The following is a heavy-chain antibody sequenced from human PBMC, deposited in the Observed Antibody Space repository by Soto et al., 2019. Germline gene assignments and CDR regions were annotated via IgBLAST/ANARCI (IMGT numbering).Heavy chain of an antibody. Sequence: EVQLVESGGGLVQPGGSLRLSCAASGFTFSSYSMNWVRQAPGKGLEWVSYISSSSSTIYYADSAKGRFTISRDNAKNSLYRQMNSLRDEDTAVYYCAREGGVLNWFDPWGQGTLVTVSS. D-gene: IGHD3-16*01. CDR3: AREGGVLNWFDP. V-gene: IGHV3-48*02. J-gene: IGHJ5*02. CDR1: GFTFSSYS. CDR2: ISSSSSTI.